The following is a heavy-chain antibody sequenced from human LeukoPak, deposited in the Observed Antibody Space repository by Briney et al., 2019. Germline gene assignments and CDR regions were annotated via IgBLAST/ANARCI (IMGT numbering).Heavy chain of an antibody. D-gene: IGHD5-12*01. J-gene: IGHJ3*02. CDR2: IYYSGST. CDR1: GGSISSYY. V-gene: IGHV4-59*01. CDR3: AIMDIVANLDAFDI. Sequence: SEALSLPFCVAGGSISSYYWRWRRRPPGKGGGWIGYIYYSGSTNNNPSLKTRVTISVDTSKNQFSLKLSSVTAADTAVYYCAIMDIVANLDAFDIWGQGTMVTVSS.